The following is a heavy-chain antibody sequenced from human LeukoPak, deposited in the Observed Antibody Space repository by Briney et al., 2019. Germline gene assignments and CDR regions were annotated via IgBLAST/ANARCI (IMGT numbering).Heavy chain of an antibody. V-gene: IGHV7-4-1*02. CDR1: GGVFTTYA. CDR2: INTNTGNP. D-gene: IGHD6-13*01. CDR3: ARTVTLATAVPGY. J-gene: IGHJ4*02. Sequence: GASVKVSCKASGGVFTTYAISWVRQAPGQGLEWMGWINTNTGNPTYAQGFTGRFVFSLDTSVSTAYLQISSLKAEDTAVYYCARTVTLATAVPGYWGQGTLVTVSS.